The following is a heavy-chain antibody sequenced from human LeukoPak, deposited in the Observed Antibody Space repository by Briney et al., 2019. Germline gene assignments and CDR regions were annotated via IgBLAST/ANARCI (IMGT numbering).Heavy chain of an antibody. CDR2: ITDSGTGT. Sequence: GGSLRLSCAASGFTFSSYALSWVRQAPGKGLEWVSGITDSGTGTYYADSVKGRFTISRDNSKNTVYLQMSSLRAEDTAVYYCARTGYIYGTPLNYWGQGTLVTVSS. D-gene: IGHD5-18*01. V-gene: IGHV3-23*01. CDR1: GFTFSSYA. J-gene: IGHJ4*02. CDR3: ARTGYIYGTPLNY.